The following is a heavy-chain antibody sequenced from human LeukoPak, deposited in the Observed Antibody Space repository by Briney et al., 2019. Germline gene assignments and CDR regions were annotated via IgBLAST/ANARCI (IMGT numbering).Heavy chain of an antibody. CDR2: FDPEDGET. Sequence: ASVKVSCKASGYTFTGYYMHWVRQAPGKGLEWMGGFDPEDGETIYAQKFQGRVTMTEDTSTDTAYMELSSLRSEDTAVYYCATLTGGVDPPPWGQGTLVTVSS. V-gene: IGHV1-24*01. CDR3: ATLTGGVDPPP. J-gene: IGHJ5*02. D-gene: IGHD3-16*01. CDR1: GYTFTGYY.